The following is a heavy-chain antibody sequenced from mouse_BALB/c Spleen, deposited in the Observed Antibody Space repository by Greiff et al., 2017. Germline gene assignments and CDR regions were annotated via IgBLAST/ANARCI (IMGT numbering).Heavy chain of an antibody. CDR1: GFNIKDYY. CDR2: IDPANGNT. J-gene: IGHJ2*01. V-gene: IGHV14-3*02. D-gene: IGHD2-1*01. CDR3: ARLGGNYVFDY. Sequence: EVQLQESGAELVRSGASVKLSCTASGFNIKDYYMHWVKQRPEQGLEWIGRIDPANGNTKYDPKFQGKATITADTSSNTAYLQLSSLTSEDTAVYYCARLGGNYVFDYWGQGTTLTVSS.